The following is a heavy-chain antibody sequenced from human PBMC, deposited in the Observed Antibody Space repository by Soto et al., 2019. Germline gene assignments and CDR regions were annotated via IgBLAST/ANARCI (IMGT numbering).Heavy chain of an antibody. D-gene: IGHD5-18*01. CDR2: INHSGST. V-gene: IGHV4-34*01. CDR3: ADGAYSYGLQHWFDP. Sequence: QVQLQQWGAGLLKPSETLSLTCAVYGGSFSGYYWSWIRQPPGKGLEWIGEINHSGSTNYNPSLKSRVAISVDTSKNQFSLKLSSVTAADRAVYYCADGAYSYGLQHWFDPWGQGTLVTVSS. CDR1: GGSFSGYY. J-gene: IGHJ5*02.